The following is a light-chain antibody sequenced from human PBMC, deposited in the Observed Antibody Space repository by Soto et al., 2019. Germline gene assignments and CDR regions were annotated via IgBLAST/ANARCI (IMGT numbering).Light chain of an antibody. CDR2: AAS. V-gene: IGKV1D-16*01. J-gene: IGKJ1*01. CDR1: QGIGSW. Sequence: DRQMTQSPSSGSASVGERFTATFRASQGIGSWLAWCQKKPGRGPILLIYAASSLQSGVPSRFSGSGSGTEFTLTISSLQADDFATYYCQHYNSYSEAFGQATKVDI. CDR3: QHYNSYSEA.